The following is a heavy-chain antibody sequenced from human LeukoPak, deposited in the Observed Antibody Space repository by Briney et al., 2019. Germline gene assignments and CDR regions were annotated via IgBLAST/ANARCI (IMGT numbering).Heavy chain of an antibody. CDR1: GFTFSSYA. CDR3: AKANWVSNADAVW. D-gene: IGHD1-1*01. V-gene: IGHV3-23*01. CDR2: ISGSGGET. J-gene: IGHJ4*02. Sequence: GGSLRLSCAASGFTFSSYAMSWVRQAPGKGLEWVSAISGSGGETFYADSVKGRFTLSRDDSRNTVYLQLNNLRVEDTAIYYCAKANWVSNADAVWWGQGTQVTVSS.